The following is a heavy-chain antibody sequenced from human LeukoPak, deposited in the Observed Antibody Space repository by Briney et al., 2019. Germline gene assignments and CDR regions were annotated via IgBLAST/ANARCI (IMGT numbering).Heavy chain of an antibody. Sequence: SETLSLTCAVYGGSFSDYYWGWIRQPPGKGLEWIGIIYYSGSTYYNPSLKSRVTISVDTSKNQFSLKLTSVTAANTAVYFCARQGTRLFHYYSSGYYAFDIWGQGTMVTVSS. CDR2: IYYSGST. J-gene: IGHJ3*02. CDR1: GGSFSDYY. CDR3: ARQGTRLFHYYSSGYYAFDI. D-gene: IGHD3-22*01. V-gene: IGHV4-39*01.